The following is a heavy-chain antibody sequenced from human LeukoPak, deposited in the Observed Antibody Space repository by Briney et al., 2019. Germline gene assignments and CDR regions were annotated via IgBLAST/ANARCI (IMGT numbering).Heavy chain of an antibody. CDR3: ARGSNYGSGPLVDYYYGMDV. CDR2: IGTAGDT. J-gene: IGHJ6*02. V-gene: IGHV3-13*01. D-gene: IGHD3-10*01. CDR1: GFTFSSYD. Sequence: PGGSLRLSCAASGFTFSSYDMHWVRQAPGKGLEWVSAIGTAGDTYYPGSVKGRFTISRENAKNSLYLQMNSLRAGDTAVYYCARGSNYGSGPLVDYYYGMDVWGQGTTVTVSS.